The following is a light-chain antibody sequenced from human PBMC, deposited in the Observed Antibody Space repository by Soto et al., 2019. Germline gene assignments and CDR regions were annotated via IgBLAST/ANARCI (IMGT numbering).Light chain of an antibody. Sequence: GERAPLSCRASQIVSNNYLAWYQQKPGQAPRLLIYGASSRATGIPDRFSGSGSGTDFTLTISRLEPEDSAVYYCHQYGSSRTFGQGTKVDIK. CDR3: HQYGSSRT. CDR1: QIVSNNY. CDR2: GAS. V-gene: IGKV3-20*01. J-gene: IGKJ1*01.